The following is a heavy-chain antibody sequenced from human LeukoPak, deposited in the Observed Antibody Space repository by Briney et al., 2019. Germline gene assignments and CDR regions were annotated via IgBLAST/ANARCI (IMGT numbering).Heavy chain of an antibody. CDR1: GFTFDDYG. CDR2: INWNGGST. CDR3: ARDTASIFYYYYAMDV. V-gene: IGHV3-20*04. Sequence: GGSLRLSCAASGFTFDDYGLSWVRQAPGKGLEWVSDINWNGGSTGYADSVKGRFTISRDNAKNSLYLQMSSLRAEDTAVYYCARDTASIFYYYYAMDVWGQGTTVTVSS. J-gene: IGHJ6*02. D-gene: IGHD2/OR15-2a*01.